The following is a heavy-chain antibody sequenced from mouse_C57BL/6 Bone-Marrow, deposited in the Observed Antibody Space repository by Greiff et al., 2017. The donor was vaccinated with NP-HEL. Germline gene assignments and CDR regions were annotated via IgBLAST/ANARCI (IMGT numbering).Heavy chain of an antibody. Sequence: EVQRVESGGGLVQPGGSMKLSCAASGFTFSDAWMDWVRQSPEKGLEWVAEIRNKANNHATYYAESVKGRFTISRDDSKSSVYLQMNSLRAEDTGIYYCTRPTQATWFAYWGQGTLVTVSA. CDR1: GFTFSDAW. D-gene: IGHD3-2*02. CDR3: TRPTQATWFAY. V-gene: IGHV6-6*01. J-gene: IGHJ3*01. CDR2: IRNKANNHAT.